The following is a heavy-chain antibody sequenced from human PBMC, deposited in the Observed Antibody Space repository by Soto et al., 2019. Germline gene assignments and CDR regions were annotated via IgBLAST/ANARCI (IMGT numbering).Heavy chain of an antibody. CDR2: IYYSGST. D-gene: IGHD3-3*01. V-gene: IGHV4-31*03. Sequence: SETLSLTCTVSGGSISSGGYYWSWIRQHPGKGLEWIGYIYYSGSTYYNPSLKSRVTISVDTSKNQFSLKLSSVTAADTAVYYCASTKSGYYTGFYFDYWGQGTLVTVSS. CDR3: ASTKSGYYTGFYFDY. J-gene: IGHJ4*02. CDR1: GGSISSGGYY.